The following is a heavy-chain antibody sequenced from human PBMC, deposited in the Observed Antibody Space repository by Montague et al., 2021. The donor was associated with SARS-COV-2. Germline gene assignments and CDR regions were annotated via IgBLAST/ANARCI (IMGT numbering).Heavy chain of an antibody. CDR2: IYWDGDK. V-gene: IGHV2-5*02. Sequence: PALVKPTQTLTLTCTFSGFSLSTNGVGVGWIRQPPGKALEWLALIYWDGDKRYSPSLISRLTISRGTSKNQVVPTMTNMNPVDTAKYYCAHRREVATLITERFDPWGQGTMVTVSS. J-gene: IGHJ5*02. CDR3: AHRREVATLITERFDP. CDR1: GFSLSTNGVG. D-gene: IGHD3-16*01.